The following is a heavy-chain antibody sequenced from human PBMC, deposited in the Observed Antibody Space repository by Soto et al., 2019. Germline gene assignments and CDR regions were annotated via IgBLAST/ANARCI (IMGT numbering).Heavy chain of an antibody. CDR3: ARGNDYGDYYFDD. CDR2: IYYTGNT. V-gene: IGHV4-59*01. D-gene: IGHD4-17*01. J-gene: IGHJ4*02. Sequence: SETLSLTCTVSGGSISSYYWSWIRQPPGKGLEWIGYIYYTGNTNYNPSLKSRVTISVDTSKNQFSLKLSSVTAADTAVYYCARGNDYGDYYFDDWGKGTLVTVSS. CDR1: GGSISSYY.